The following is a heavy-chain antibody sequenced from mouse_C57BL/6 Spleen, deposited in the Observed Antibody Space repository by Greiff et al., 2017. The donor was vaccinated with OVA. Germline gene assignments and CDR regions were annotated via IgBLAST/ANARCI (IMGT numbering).Heavy chain of an antibody. CDR1: GYTFTDYY. D-gene: IGHD1-1*01. J-gene: IGHJ2*01. Sequence: QVQLKESGPELVKPGASVKISCKASGYTFTDYYINWVKQRPGQGLEWIGWIFPGSGSTYYNEKFKGKATLTVDKSSSTAYMLLSSLTSEDSAVYFCARRDYYGSSYEGSYYFDSWGQGTTLTVSS. CDR2: IFPGSGST. CDR3: ARRDYYGSSYEGSYYFDS. V-gene: IGHV1-75*01.